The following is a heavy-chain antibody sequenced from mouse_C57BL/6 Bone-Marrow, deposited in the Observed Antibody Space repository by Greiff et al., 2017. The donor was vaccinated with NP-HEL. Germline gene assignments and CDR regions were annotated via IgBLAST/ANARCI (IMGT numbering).Heavy chain of an antibody. Sequence: EVMLVESGEGLVKPGGSLKLSCAASGFTFSSYAMSWVRQTPEKRLEWVAYISSGGDYIYYADTVKGRFTISRDNARNTLYLQMSSLKSEDIAMYYCTRDGYYLFAYWGQGTLVTVSA. CDR2: ISSGGDYI. CDR1: GFTFSSYA. D-gene: IGHD2-3*01. CDR3: TRDGYYLFAY. V-gene: IGHV5-9-1*02. J-gene: IGHJ3*01.